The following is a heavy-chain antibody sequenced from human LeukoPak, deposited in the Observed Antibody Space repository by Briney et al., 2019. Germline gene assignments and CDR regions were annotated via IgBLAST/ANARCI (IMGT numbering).Heavy chain of an antibody. J-gene: IGHJ4*02. CDR3: ASLGYSYGFHYFDY. CDR2: IKQDGSEK. Sequence: GGSLRLFCAASGFTFSSYWMSWVRQAPGKGLEWVANIKQDGSEKYYVDSVKGRFTISRDNAKNSLYLQMNSLRAEDTAVYYCASLGYSYGFHYFDYWGQGTLVTVSS. D-gene: IGHD5-18*01. V-gene: IGHV3-7*01. CDR1: GFTFSSYW.